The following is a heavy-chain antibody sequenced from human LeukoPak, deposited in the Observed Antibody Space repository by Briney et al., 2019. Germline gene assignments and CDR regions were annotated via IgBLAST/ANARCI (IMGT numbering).Heavy chain of an antibody. D-gene: IGHD2-2*01. CDR1: GGSISSGGYY. V-gene: IGHV4-61*08. CDR3: ARAGCSSTSCYGKLWSLHAFDY. Sequence: SETLSLTCTVSGGSISSGGYYWSWIRQPPGKGLEWIGYIYYSGSTNYNPSLKSRVTISVDTSKNQFSLKLSSVTAADTAVYYCARAGCSSTSCYGKLWSLHAFDYWGQGTLVTVSS. J-gene: IGHJ4*02. CDR2: IYYSGST.